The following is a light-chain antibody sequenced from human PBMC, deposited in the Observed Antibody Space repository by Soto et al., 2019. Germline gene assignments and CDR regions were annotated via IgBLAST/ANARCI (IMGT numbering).Light chain of an antibody. CDR2: LGS. CDR3: MQALQSVT. Sequence: IVMTQSPLSLPVTPGEPASISCRSSQSLLHSDGYNYLDWYLQKPGQSPQLLIYLGSYRASGVPDRFSGSGSGTDFTLKISRVETEDVGGYYFMQALQSVTFGPGTKVDIK. V-gene: IGKV2-28*01. J-gene: IGKJ3*01. CDR1: QSLLHSDGYNY.